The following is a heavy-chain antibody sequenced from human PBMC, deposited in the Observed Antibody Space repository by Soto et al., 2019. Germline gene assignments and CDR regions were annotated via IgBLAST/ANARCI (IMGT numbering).Heavy chain of an antibody. J-gene: IGHJ4*02. Sequence: EVQLVESGGGLVQPGGSLRLSCAASGFTFSNYWMHWVRQAPGKGLVWVSRINSDGSSTSYADSVKGRFTISRDNAKNTLSLQMNSLRDDDTAVYYCARGGVGRYCSSSSCYTWVFDYWGQGTLVTVSS. CDR3: ARGGVGRYCSSSSCYTWVFDY. CDR2: INSDGSST. D-gene: IGHD2-2*02. CDR1: GFTFSNYW. V-gene: IGHV3-74*01.